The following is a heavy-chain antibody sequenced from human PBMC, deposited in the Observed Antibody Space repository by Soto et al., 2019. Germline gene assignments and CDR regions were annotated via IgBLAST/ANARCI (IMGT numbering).Heavy chain of an antibody. CDR3: TTVGFWSGYWGDLVYYGMDV. CDR1: GFTFNNAW. D-gene: IGHD3-3*01. V-gene: IGHV3-15*07. J-gene: IGHJ6*02. Sequence: PGGSLRLSCAASGFTFNNAWMNWVRQAPGKGLEWVGRIKSKTDGGTTDYAAPVKGRFTISRDDSKNTLYLQMNSLKTEDTAVYYCTTVGFWSGYWGDLVYYGMDVWGQGTTVTVSS. CDR2: IKSKTDGGTT.